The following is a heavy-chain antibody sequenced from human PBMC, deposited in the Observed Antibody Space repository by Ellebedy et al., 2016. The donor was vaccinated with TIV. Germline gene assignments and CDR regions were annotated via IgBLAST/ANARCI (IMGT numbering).Heavy chain of an antibody. D-gene: IGHD3-22*01. CDR1: GFIFSDYA. Sequence: GESLKISCATSGFIFSDYAISWVRQPPGKGLEWVSTLGGRGESTFAADSVKGRFTLSRDFSKRTVYLQMNSLRVEDTAVYFCATRGHSIGWFADWGQGTLVTVSS. V-gene: IGHV3-23*01. CDR3: ATRGHSIGWFAD. CDR2: LGGRGEST. J-gene: IGHJ5*02.